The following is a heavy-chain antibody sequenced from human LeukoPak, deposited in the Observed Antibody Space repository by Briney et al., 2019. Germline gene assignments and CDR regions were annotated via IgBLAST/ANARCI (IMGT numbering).Heavy chain of an antibody. CDR1: GFTFSSYA. V-gene: IGHV3-23*01. Sequence: PGGSLRLSCAASGFTFSSYAMSWVRQAPGKGLEWVSAISGSGGSTYYADSVKGRFTISRDNSKNTLYLQMNSLRAEDTAVYYCAPHSPRIAAAEYYYYYMDVWGKGTTVTVSS. J-gene: IGHJ6*03. CDR2: ISGSGGST. D-gene: IGHD6-13*01. CDR3: APHSPRIAAAEYYYYYMDV.